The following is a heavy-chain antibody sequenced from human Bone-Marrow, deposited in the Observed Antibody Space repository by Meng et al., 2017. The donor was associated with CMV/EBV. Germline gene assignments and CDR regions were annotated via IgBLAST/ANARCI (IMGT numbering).Heavy chain of an antibody. CDR3: ARQNLLGYCSSTSCYEH. Sequence: HVQLQAAGPALVKPTHTLSLTCTVSGGSISSCDYSWRWIRQPPGKGLEWIGYIYYSGSTYYNPSLKSRVTISVDTSKNQFSLKLSSVTAADTAVYYCARQNLLGYCSSTSCYEHWGQGTLVTVSS. CDR1: GGSISSCDYS. CDR2: IYYSGST. D-gene: IGHD2-2*01. J-gene: IGHJ1*01. V-gene: IGHV4-30-4*08.